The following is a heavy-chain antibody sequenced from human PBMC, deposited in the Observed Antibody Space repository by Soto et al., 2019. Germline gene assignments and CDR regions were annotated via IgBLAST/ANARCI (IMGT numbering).Heavy chain of an antibody. V-gene: IGHV4-34*01. J-gene: IGHJ5*01. CDR3: ARGSDCSSSPLDS. D-gene: IGHD6-13*01. Sequence: QVQLQQWGAGLLKPSETLSLTCAVYGGSFSTYYWGWIRQSPGKGLEWIGEGNHGGSTNYNPSLKSRVTISVDTSKNQFSLKLSSVTAADTAVYYCARGSDCSSSPLDSWGQGTLVTVSS. CDR1: GGSFSTYY. CDR2: GNHGGST.